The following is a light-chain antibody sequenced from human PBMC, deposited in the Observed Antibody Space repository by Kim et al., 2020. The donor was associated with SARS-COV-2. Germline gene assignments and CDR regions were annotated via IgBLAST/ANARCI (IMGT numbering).Light chain of an antibody. J-gene: IGLJ1*01. V-gene: IGLV1-44*01. CDR1: SSNIGRNT. CDR2: SNN. CDR3: ASWDDSLNGPYV. Sequence: QRVTISCSGSSSNIGRNTVNWYQHLPGTAPKLLISSNNQRPSGVPDRFSGSKSGTSASLTITGLQSEDEADYYCASWDDSLNGPYVFGTGTKVTVL.